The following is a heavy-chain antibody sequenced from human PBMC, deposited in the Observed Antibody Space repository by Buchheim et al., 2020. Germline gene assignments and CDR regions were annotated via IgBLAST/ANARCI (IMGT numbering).Heavy chain of an antibody. V-gene: IGHV3-30*04. Sequence: QVQLVDSGGGVVQPGRSLRLSCAASGFNFSNYAMNWVRQAPGKGLEWVAIISYDGSNTYYADSLKGRFSISRDNSKNKLYLQMNSLRTEDTAVYYCARNNWNDYWGQGTL. CDR1: GFNFSNYA. CDR3: ARNNWNDY. D-gene: IGHD1-20*01. J-gene: IGHJ4*02. CDR2: ISYDGSNT.